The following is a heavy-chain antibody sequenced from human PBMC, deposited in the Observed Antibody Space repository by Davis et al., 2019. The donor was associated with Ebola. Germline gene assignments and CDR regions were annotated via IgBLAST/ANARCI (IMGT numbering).Heavy chain of an antibody. J-gene: IGHJ6*04. CDR1: GYTFTSHD. V-gene: IGHV1-8*01. D-gene: IGHD7-27*01. CDR3: ARDRAWNWGRDGMDV. Sequence: ASVKVSCKASGYTFTSHDINWVRQATGQGLEWMGWMNPNSGNTGYAQKFQGRVTMTRNTSISTAYMELSSLRSEDTAVYYCARDRAWNWGRDGMDVWGKGTTVTVSS. CDR2: MNPNSGNT.